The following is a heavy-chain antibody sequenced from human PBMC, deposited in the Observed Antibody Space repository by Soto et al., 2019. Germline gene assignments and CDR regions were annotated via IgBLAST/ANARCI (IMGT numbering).Heavy chain of an antibody. V-gene: IGHV1-69*06. Sequence: GASVKVSCKASGGTFSSYAISSVRQAPGQGLEWMGGIIPIVGTANYAQKLQGRVTITADKSTSTAYMELSSLRSEDTAVYYCARTPSRYDFWSDNWFDPWGQGTLVTVSS. J-gene: IGHJ5*02. CDR1: GGTFSSYA. CDR2: IIPIVGTA. D-gene: IGHD3-3*01. CDR3: ARTPSRYDFWSDNWFDP.